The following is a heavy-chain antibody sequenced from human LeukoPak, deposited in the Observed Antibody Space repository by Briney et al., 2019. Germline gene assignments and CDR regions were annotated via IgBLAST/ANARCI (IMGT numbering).Heavy chain of an antibody. D-gene: IGHD3-22*01. V-gene: IGHV1-18*01. CDR2: ISAYNGNT. Sequence: GASVKVSCKASGGTFSSYAISWVRQAPGQGLEWMGWISAYNGNTNYAQKLQGRVTMTTDTSTSTAYMELRSLRSDDTAVYYCARGPYYYDSSGSGDYWGQGTLVTVSS. CDR1: GGTFSSYA. CDR3: ARGPYYYDSSGSGDY. J-gene: IGHJ4*02.